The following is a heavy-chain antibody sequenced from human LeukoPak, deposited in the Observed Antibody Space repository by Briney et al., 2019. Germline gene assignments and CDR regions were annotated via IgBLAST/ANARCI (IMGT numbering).Heavy chain of an antibody. CDR2: VTYTGSDK. J-gene: IGHJ4*02. CDR3: ARESYWGSNAKGFDY. Sequence: PGRSLILSCAAFGFSFLNYGMHSVRQAQGRGLEWVAVVTYTGSDKYYADSVKGRFTISRDNAQNSLYLQMNSLRDEDGDVHYCARESYWGSNAKGFDYWGQGTLVTVSS. V-gene: IGHV3-33*05. CDR1: GFSFLNYG. D-gene: IGHD7-27*01.